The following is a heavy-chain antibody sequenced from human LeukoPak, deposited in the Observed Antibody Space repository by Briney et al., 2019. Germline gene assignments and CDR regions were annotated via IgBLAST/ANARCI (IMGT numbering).Heavy chain of an antibody. D-gene: IGHD4-11*01. Sequence: GGSLRLSCAASGFTFKDYWMHWVCQAPGKGLVWVARIISDGSSASYADSVKGRFTMSRDNAKNTLYLQMNSLRAEDTAVYYCVRDSNYHPDCWGQGTLVTVSS. V-gene: IGHV3-74*01. J-gene: IGHJ4*02. CDR1: GFTFKDYW. CDR2: IISDGSSA. CDR3: VRDSNYHPDC.